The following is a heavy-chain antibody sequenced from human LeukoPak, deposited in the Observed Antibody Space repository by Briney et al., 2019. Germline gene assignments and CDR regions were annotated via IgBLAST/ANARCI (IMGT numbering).Heavy chain of an antibody. CDR2: INHSGST. CDR3: AVEYSSSDWFDP. D-gene: IGHD6-6*01. V-gene: IGHV4-34*01. CDR1: GGSFSGYY. J-gene: IGHJ5*02. Sequence: PSGTLSLTCAVYGGSFSGYYWSWIRQPPGKGLEWIGEINHSGSTNYNPSLKSRVTISVDTSKNQFSLKLSSVTAADTAVYYCAVEYSSSDWFDPWGQGTLVTVSS.